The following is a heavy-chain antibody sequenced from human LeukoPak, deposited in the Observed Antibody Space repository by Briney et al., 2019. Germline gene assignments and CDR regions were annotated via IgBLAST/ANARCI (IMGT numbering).Heavy chain of an antibody. CDR1: GFTFSSYA. CDR3: ARDYYYDSSGYYAPFDY. D-gene: IGHD3-22*01. Sequence: QPGGSLRLSCAASGFTFSSYAMHWVRQAPGKGLEWVAVISYDGSNKYYADSVKGRFTISRDNSKNTLYLQMNSLRAEDTAVYYCARDYYYDSSGYYAPFDYWGQGTLVTVSS. V-gene: IGHV3-30-3*01. CDR2: ISYDGSNK. J-gene: IGHJ4*02.